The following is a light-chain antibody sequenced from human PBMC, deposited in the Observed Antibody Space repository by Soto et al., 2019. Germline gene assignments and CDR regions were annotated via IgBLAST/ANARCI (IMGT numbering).Light chain of an antibody. Sequence: EIVFTQSPATLSLYPGERATLSCRAIQSVSSRSLAWYQQKPGQAPRLLIYGASTRATGIPARFSGSGSGTEFTLTISSLQSEDFAVYYCQQYNNWPRWTFGQGTKVDIK. V-gene: IGKV3-15*01. J-gene: IGKJ1*01. CDR1: QSVSSRS. CDR2: GAS. CDR3: QQYNNWPRWT.